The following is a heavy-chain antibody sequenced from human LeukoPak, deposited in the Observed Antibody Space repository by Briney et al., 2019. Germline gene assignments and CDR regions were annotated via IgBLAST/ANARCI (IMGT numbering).Heavy chain of an antibody. J-gene: IGHJ4*02. CDR3: ARFNYYDSSGHFDY. V-gene: IGHV4-59*08. Sequence: PSETLSLTRTVSGGSINNYYWSWIRQPPGKGLEWIGYIYYSGSTNYSPSLKSRVTISVDTSKNQFSLKLSSVTAADTAVYYCARFNYYDSSGHFDYWGQGTLVTVSS. CDR1: GGSINNYY. CDR2: IYYSGST. D-gene: IGHD3-22*01.